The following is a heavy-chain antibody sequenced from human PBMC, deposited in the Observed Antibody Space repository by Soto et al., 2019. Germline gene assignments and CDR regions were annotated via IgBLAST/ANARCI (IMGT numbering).Heavy chain of an antibody. D-gene: IGHD2-15*01. V-gene: IGHV3-30-3*01. CDR3: AKPLNRVVVAATPVALDP. CDR1: GFTFSSYA. J-gene: IGHJ5*02. Sequence: GGSLRLSCAASGFTFSSYAMHWVRQAPGKGLEWVSVISYDGSDKYYADSVKGRFTISRDNSTYTVYLQMNSLRAEDTAVYYCAKPLNRVVVAATPVALDPWGQGTLVTVSS. CDR2: ISYDGSDK.